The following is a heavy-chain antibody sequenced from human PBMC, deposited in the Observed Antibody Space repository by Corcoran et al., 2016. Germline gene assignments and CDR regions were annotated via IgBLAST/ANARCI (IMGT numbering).Heavy chain of an antibody. Sequence: QVQLQESGPGLVKPSETLSLTCTVSGGSINSYYWSWIRQPPGKGLEWIVYIHSGGTTKYNPSLNSRVTISVDTSKNQFFLELRSVTAADTAVYYCARHMPGPFDIWGQGTVVTVSS. V-gene: IGHV4-59*01. J-gene: IGHJ3*02. D-gene: IGHD2-2*01. CDR2: IHSGGTT. CDR1: GGSINSYY. CDR3: ARHMPGPFDI.